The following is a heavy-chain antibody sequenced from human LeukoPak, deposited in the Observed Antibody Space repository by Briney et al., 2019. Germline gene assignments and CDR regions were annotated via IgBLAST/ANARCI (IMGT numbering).Heavy chain of an antibody. J-gene: IGHJ4*02. CDR2: INPNSSGT. CDR3: ARVLGYSSSWMDF. V-gene: IGHV1-2*02. CDR1: GYTFTGYF. Sequence: ASVKVSCKASGYTFTGYFMHWVRQAPGQGLEWMGWINPNSSGTNYAQNFQGRVTMTRDTSISTAYMELGRLRSDDTAFYYCARVLGYSSSWMDFWGQGTLVTVSS. D-gene: IGHD6-13*01.